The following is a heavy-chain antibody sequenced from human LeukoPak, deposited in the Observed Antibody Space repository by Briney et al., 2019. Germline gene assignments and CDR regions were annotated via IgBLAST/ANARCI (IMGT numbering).Heavy chain of an antibody. V-gene: IGHV5-51*01. CDR1: GYNFPSYW. J-gene: IGHJ3*02. Sequence: GESLKISCKGSGYNFPSYWIAWVRQMPGKGLEWMGIIYPGDSDTRYSPSFQGQVTISADKSISTAYLQWSSLKASDTAMYYCASLGPYYYDHQQALDIWGQGTMVTVSS. D-gene: IGHD3-22*01. CDR2: IYPGDSDT. CDR3: ASLGPYYYDHQQALDI.